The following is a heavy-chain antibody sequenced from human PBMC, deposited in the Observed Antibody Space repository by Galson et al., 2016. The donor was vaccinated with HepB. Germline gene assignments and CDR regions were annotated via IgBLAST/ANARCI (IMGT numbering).Heavy chain of an antibody. J-gene: IGHJ4*02. CDR2: IYRDDDK. Sequence: PALVKPTQSLTLTCTFSGFSLRFSGEGVGWIRQPPGKALEWLAIIYRDDDKRYSSSLRTRLTITKDTSRNQAVLRMTNMDPEDTATYYCAHTGLGGDREEYDYSSPYYKGGEVDSWGQGLLVTVSS. D-gene: IGHD3-3*01. CDR1: GFSLRFSGEG. V-gene: IGHV2-5*02. CDR3: AHTGLGGDREEYDYSSPYYKGGEVDS.